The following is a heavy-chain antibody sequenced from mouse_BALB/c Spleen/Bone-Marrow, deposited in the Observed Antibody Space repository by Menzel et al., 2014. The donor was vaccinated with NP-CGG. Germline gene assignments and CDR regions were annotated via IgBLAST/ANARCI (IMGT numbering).Heavy chain of an antibody. V-gene: IGHV1S137*01. J-gene: IGHJ4*01. CDR3: ARSGNVRNAMDY. CDR2: ISTYYGDT. Sequence: QVQLQQSGAELVRPGVSVKISCKGSGYTFTNNAIHWVKQSRAKSLEWIGIISTYYGDTTYNQKFEGKATMTVDKSSSTAYLKLARLTSEDSAIYYFARSGNVRNAMDYWGQGTSVTVSS. D-gene: IGHD1-1*01. CDR1: GYTFTNNA.